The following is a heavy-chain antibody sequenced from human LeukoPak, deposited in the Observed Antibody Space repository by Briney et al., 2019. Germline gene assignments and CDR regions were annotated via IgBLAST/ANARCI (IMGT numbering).Heavy chain of an antibody. Sequence: PGGSLRLSCAASGFTFSSYGLHWVRQAPGKGLECVAVIWYDGSNKYYADSVKGRFTISRDNSKNTLYLQMNSLRAEDTAVYYCARDLYSYKNYYDSSGYSYWGQGTLVTVSS. J-gene: IGHJ4*02. V-gene: IGHV3-33*01. CDR2: IWYDGSNK. CDR1: GFTFSSYG. D-gene: IGHD3-22*01. CDR3: ARDLYSYKNYYDSSGYSY.